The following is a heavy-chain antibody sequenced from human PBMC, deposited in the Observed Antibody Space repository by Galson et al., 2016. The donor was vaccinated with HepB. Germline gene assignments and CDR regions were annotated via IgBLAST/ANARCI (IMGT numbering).Heavy chain of an antibody. D-gene: IGHD2-15*01. CDR1: GYTFTGYY. Sequence: SVKVSCKASGYTFTGYYLHWVRQAPGQGLEWMGRINPNSGVTNYGQKFQGRVTMTRDTSIRTVNMELSSLGSDDTAVYYCVRGVAVVVVAPYVNWFDPWGQGTLVAVSS. V-gene: IGHV1-2*06. CDR3: VRGVAVVVVAPYVNWFDP. J-gene: IGHJ5*02. CDR2: INPNSGVT.